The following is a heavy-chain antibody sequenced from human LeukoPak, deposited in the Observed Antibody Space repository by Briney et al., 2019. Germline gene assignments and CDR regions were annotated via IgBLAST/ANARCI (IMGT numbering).Heavy chain of an antibody. D-gene: IGHD2-2*01. J-gene: IGHJ4*02. CDR2: ISGSGGST. Sequence: PGGSLRLSCAASGFTFSSYAMSWVRQAPGKGLEWVSAISGSGGSTYYADSVKGRFTISRDNSKNTLYLQMNSLRAEDTAVYYCAKLDIVVVLAAPDYWGQGTLVTVSS. CDR3: AKLDIVVVLAAPDY. V-gene: IGHV3-23*01. CDR1: GFTFSSYA.